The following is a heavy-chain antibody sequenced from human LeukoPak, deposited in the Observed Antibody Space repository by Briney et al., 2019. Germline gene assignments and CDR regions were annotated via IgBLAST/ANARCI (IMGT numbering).Heavy chain of an antibody. V-gene: IGHV4-59*01. CDR3: ARAVSGYYFDY. CDR2: IYYTGST. D-gene: IGHD6-19*01. Sequence: KPSETLSLTCTVSGGSISSYYWSWIRQPPGKGLQWIGYIYYTGSTTYNPSLKSRVTISVDTSKNHFSLNLTSVTAADTAVYHCARAVSGYYFDYWGQGTLVAVSS. CDR1: GGSISSYY. J-gene: IGHJ4*02.